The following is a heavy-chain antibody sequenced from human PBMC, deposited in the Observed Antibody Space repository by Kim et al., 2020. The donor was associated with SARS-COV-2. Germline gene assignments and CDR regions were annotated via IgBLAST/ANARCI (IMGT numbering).Heavy chain of an antibody. CDR3: ARQGEDYCSSTSCYQMAFYYYYYMDV. CDR2: IYYSGST. D-gene: IGHD2-2*01. CDR1: GGSISSSSYY. V-gene: IGHV4-39*01. Sequence: SETLSLTCTVSGGSISSSSYYWGWIRQPPGKGLEWIGSIYYSGSTYYNPSLKSRVTISVDTSKNQFSLKLSSVTAADTAVYYCARQGEDYCSSTSCYQMAFYYYYYMDVWGKGTTVTVSS. J-gene: IGHJ6*03.